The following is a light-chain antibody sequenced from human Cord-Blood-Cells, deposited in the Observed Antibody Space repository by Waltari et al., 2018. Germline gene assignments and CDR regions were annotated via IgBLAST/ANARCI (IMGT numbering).Light chain of an antibody. V-gene: IGKV3-15*01. CDR3: LQDYNYPFT. CDR1: QSVSSN. Sequence: ERATLSCRASQSVSSNLAWYQQKPGQAPRLLIYGASTRATGIPARFSGSGSGTEFTLTISSLQSEDFATYYCLQDYNYPFTFGPGTKVDIK. J-gene: IGKJ3*01. CDR2: GAS.